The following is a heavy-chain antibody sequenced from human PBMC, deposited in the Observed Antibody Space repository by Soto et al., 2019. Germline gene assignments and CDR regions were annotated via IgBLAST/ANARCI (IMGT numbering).Heavy chain of an antibody. J-gene: IGHJ6*02. CDR3: ARDRMDIVVVPAAMGPSYCVDV. CDR2: IYHSGST. Sequence: SETLSLTCAVSGGSISSGGYSWSWIRQPPGKGLEWIGYIYHSGSTYYNPSLESRVTISVDTSKNQFSLKLSSVTAADTAVYYCARDRMDIVVVPAAMGPSYCVDVWGQGTTVTVSS. CDR1: GGSISSGGYS. V-gene: IGHV4-30-2*05. D-gene: IGHD2-2*03.